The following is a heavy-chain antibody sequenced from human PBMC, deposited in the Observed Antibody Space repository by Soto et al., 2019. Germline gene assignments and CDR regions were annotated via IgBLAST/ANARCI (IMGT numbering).Heavy chain of an antibody. CDR2: ISYDGSNK. V-gene: IGHV3-30*18. D-gene: IGHD2-15*01. J-gene: IGHJ4*02. CDR3: AKDHYRGVVAATFIDY. Sequence: GGSLRLSCAASGFTFSSYGMHWVRQAPGKGLEWVAVISYDGSNKYYADSVKGRFTISRDNSKNTLYLQMNSLRAEDTAVYYCAKDHYRGVVAATFIDYWGQGTLVTVSS. CDR1: GFTFSSYG.